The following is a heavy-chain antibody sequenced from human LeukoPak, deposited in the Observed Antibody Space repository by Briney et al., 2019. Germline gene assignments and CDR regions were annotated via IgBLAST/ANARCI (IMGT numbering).Heavy chain of an antibody. J-gene: IGHJ4*02. V-gene: IGHV4-38-2*02. CDR3: ARRRYYDSSGYYYHKPQTFFDY. CDR1: GYSISTGYY. CDR2: FYHGGST. Sequence: SETLSLTCTVSGYSISTGYYWDRIRQPPGKGLEWIGTFYHGGSTYYNPSLKSRVTISVDTSKNQFSLKLSSVTAADTAVYYCARRRYYDSSGYYYHKPQTFFDYWGQGTLVTVSS. D-gene: IGHD3-22*01.